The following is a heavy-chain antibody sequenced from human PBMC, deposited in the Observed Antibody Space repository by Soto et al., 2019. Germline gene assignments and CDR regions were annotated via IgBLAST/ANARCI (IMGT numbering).Heavy chain of an antibody. J-gene: IGHJ5*02. Sequence: GGSLRLSCAASGFTFSSYGMHWVRQAPGKGLEWVAVISYDGSNKYYADSVKGRFTISRDNSKNTLNLQMNSRRAEDTAVYYCAKDPYYGSGSPNWFDPWGQGTLVTVSS. D-gene: IGHD3-10*01. V-gene: IGHV3-30*18. CDR2: ISYDGSNK. CDR1: GFTFSSYG. CDR3: AKDPYYGSGSPNWFDP.